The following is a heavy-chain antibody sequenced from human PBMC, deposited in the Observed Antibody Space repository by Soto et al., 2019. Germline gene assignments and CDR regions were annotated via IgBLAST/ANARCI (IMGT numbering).Heavy chain of an antibody. Sequence: GGSLRLSCAASGFTFSSYAMSWVRQAPGKGLEWVSAISGSGGSTYYADSVKGRFTISRDNSKNTLYLQMNSLRAEDTAVYYCAKDLYGGKKKTVNFDYWGQGTLVTVSS. V-gene: IGHV3-23*01. CDR1: GFTFSSYA. CDR3: AKDLYGGKKKTVNFDY. D-gene: IGHD4-17*01. J-gene: IGHJ4*02. CDR2: ISGSGGST.